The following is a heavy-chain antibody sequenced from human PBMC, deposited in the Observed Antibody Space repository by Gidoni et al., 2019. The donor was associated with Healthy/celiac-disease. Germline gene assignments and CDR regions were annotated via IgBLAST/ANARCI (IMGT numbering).Heavy chain of an antibody. J-gene: IGHJ6*03. CDR1: GFTFSSYD. CDR2: IGTAGDT. CDR3: ARGAGYGDYFALYYMDV. V-gene: IGHV3-13*04. Sequence: EVQLVESGGGVVQPGGSLRLSCAASGFTFSSYDMHWVRQATGKGLEWVSAIGTAGDTYYPGSVKGRFTISRENAKNSLYLQMNSLRAGDTAVYYCARGAGYGDYFALYYMDVWGKGTTVTVSS. D-gene: IGHD4-17*01.